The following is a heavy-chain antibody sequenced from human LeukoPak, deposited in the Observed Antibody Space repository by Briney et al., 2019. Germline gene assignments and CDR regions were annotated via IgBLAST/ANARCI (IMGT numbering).Heavy chain of an antibody. CDR1: GSSISSGYY. Sequence: SETLSLTCTVSGSSISSGYYWGWIRQPPGKGLEWIGSIHHSGSTYYNPSLKSRVTISVDTSKNQFSLNLSSTAADTAVYYCGRVPHCNSIGCYNGGRHLDHWGQGTLVTVSS. V-gene: IGHV4-38-2*02. CDR3: GRVPHCNSIGCYNGGRHLDH. J-gene: IGHJ4*02. CDR2: IHHSGST. D-gene: IGHD2/OR15-2a*01.